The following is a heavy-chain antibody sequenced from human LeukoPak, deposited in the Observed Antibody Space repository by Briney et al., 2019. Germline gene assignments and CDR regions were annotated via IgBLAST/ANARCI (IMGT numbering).Heavy chain of an antibody. CDR3: ARAGYSSSWYRGSGGDY. J-gene: IGHJ4*02. CDR2: ISSSSSYI. CDR1: GFTFSSYS. D-gene: IGHD6-13*01. V-gene: IGHV3-21*01. Sequence: GVSLRLSCAASGFTFSSYSMNWFRQAQGKGLEWVTSISSSSSYIYYADSVKGRFTISRDNAKNSLYLQMNSLRAEDTAVYYCARAGYSSSWYRGSGGDYWGQGTLVTVSS.